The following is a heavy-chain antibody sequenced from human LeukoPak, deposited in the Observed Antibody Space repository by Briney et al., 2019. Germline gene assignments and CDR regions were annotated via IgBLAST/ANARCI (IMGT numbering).Heavy chain of an antibody. Sequence: GESLKISCKGSGYSFTSYWIGWVRQMPGKGLEWMGIIYPGDSDTRYSPSFQGQVTISADKSISTACLQWSSLKASDTAMYYCARTLMVRGVIGWFDPWGQGTLVTVSS. J-gene: IGHJ5*02. D-gene: IGHD3-10*01. CDR3: ARTLMVRGVIGWFDP. CDR2: IYPGDSDT. CDR1: GYSFTSYW. V-gene: IGHV5-51*01.